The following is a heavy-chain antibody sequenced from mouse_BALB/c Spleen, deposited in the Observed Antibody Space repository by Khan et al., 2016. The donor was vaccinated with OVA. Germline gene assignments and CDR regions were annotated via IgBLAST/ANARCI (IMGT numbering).Heavy chain of an antibody. J-gene: IGHJ4*01. D-gene: IGHD1-1*01. V-gene: IGHV3-2*02. Sequence: EVQLQESGPGLVKPSQSLSLTCTVTGYSITTYYACDWIRQSPGNKLEWMGFISYSGSTSYNPSFKSRISITRDTSTNQSYLQLKSVTTEDTATYYCARNNYYCYSVDYWGQGTSVTVSS. CDR3: ARNNYYCYSVDY. CDR2: ISYSGST. CDR1: GYSITTYYA.